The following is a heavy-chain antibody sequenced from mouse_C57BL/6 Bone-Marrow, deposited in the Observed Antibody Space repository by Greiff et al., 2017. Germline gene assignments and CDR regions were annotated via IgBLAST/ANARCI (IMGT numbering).Heavy chain of an antibody. CDR3: TTDYDYFDY. D-gene: IGHD2-4*01. J-gene: IGHJ2*01. Sequence: VQLKESGAELVRPGASVKLSCTASGFNIKDDYMHWVKQRPEQGLEWIGWIDPENGDTEYASKLQGKATITADTSSNTAYLQLSSLTSEDTAVYYCTTDYDYFDYWGQGTTLTVSS. CDR2: IDPENGDT. CDR1: GFNIKDDY. V-gene: IGHV14-4*01.